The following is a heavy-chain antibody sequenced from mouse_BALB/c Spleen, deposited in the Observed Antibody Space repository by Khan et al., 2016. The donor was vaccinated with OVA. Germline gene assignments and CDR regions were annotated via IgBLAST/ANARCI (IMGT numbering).Heavy chain of an antibody. CDR2: IYPGTDNT. D-gene: IGHD3-2*02. CDR1: GYIFTSYW. Sequence: QVQLKQSGAELVRPGTSVRLSCKTSGYIFTSYWIHWVKQRSGQGLEWIARIYPGTDNTYYNEKFKDKATLTADKSSSTAYLQLSSLKSEDSAVFCCEREEALYYFDYWGQGTTRTVSS. CDR3: EREEALYYFDY. J-gene: IGHJ2*01. V-gene: IGHV1-76*01.